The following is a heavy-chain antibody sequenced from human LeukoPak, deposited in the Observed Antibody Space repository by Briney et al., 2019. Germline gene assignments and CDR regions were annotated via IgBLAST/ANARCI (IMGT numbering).Heavy chain of an antibody. CDR2: MNPNSGNT. CDR1: GYTFTSYD. D-gene: IGHD1-26*01. V-gene: IGHV1-8*01. Sequence: ASVKVSCKASGYTFTSYDINWVRQATGQGLEWMGWMNPNSGNTGYAQKFQGRVTMTRNTSMSTAYMELSSLRSEDTAVYYCARRAVGTDAFDIWGQGTMVTVSS. CDR3: ARRAVGTDAFDI. J-gene: IGHJ3*02.